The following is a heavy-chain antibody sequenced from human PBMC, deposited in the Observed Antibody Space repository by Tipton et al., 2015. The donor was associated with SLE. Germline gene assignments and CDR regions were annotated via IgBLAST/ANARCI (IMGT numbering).Heavy chain of an antibody. V-gene: IGHV1-69*09. CDR2: IIPILGVT. CDR3: AREAVAAGPLHY. D-gene: IGHD6-6*01. Sequence: QLVQSGAEVRRPGSSVKVSCKTSGGTFSSYTFSWVRQAPGQGLEWMGRIIPILGVTNYAQKFQGRVTITADKSMSTVYMELSSLRSYDTPVFFCAREAVAAGPLHYWGQGTLVTVSS. J-gene: IGHJ4*02. CDR1: GGTFSSYT.